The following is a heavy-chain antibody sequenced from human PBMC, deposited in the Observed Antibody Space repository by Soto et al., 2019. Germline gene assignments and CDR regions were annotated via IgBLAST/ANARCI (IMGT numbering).Heavy chain of an antibody. D-gene: IGHD3-10*01. CDR3: TXLWGYGSRALYYFDY. CDR1: GGSISSYY. CDR2: IYYSGST. V-gene: IGHV4-59*08. Sequence: PSETLSLTCTVSGGSISSYYWSWIRQPPGKGLEWIGYIYYSGSTNYNPSLKSRGTISVDTSKNQFSLKLSSVTAADTAVYYCTXLWGYGSRALYYFDYWGQGTLVTVSS. J-gene: IGHJ4*02.